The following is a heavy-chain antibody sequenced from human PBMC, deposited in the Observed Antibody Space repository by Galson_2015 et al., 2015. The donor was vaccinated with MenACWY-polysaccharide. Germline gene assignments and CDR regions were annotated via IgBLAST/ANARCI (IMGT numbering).Heavy chain of an antibody. CDR2: LSKSGADT. CDR3: AKDLHWYGMDV. V-gene: IGHV3-23*01. Sequence: SLRLSCAAYGFTFNNYYMAWVRQAPGKGPEWVSALSKSGADTFYADSVRGRFTISRDNSQNTLYLHMNSLRLEDTAIYYCAKDLHWYGMDVWGHWTTVTVSS. D-gene: IGHD3/OR15-3a*01. J-gene: IGHJ6*02. CDR1: GFTFNNYY.